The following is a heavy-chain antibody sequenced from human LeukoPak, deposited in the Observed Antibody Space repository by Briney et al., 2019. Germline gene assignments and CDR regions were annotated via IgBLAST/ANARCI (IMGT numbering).Heavy chain of an antibody. J-gene: IGHJ6*02. CDR1: GGSISSYY. D-gene: IGHD5-18*01. CDR2: IYYSGST. Sequence: PSETLSLTCTVSGGSISSYYWSWIRQPPGKGLEWIGYIYYSGSTNYNPYLKSRVTISVDTSKNQFSLKLSSVTAADTAVYYCARGEGYREYYYYGMDVWGQGTTVTVSS. CDR3: ARGEGYREYYYYGMDV. V-gene: IGHV4-59*01.